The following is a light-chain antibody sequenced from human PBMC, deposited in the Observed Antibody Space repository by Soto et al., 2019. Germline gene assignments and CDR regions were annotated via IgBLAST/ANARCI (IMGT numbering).Light chain of an antibody. CDR3: QQRSNWPRT. CDR2: DAS. J-gene: IGKJ1*01. Sequence: ERVVTQSPGTLSLSPGARATLYCRASQSVSSYLAWYQQKPGQAPRLLIYDASNRATGIPARFSGSGSGTDFTLTISSLEPEDFAVYYCQQRSNWPRTFGQGTKVAIK. CDR1: QSVSSY. V-gene: IGKV3-11*01.